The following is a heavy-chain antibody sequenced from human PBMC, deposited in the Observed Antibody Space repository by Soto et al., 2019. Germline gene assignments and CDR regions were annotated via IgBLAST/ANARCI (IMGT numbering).Heavy chain of an antibody. D-gene: IGHD3-10*02. Sequence: PSETLSLTCTVSGGSITRIASYWGWIRQPPGKGLEWIGTIYYSGSTYYNPSLQSRVTISVDTSKNQFSLKLTSVTAADTAVYYCARTLFGWGIWFDPWGQGTLVTVSS. V-gene: IGHV4-39*01. CDR2: IYYSGST. CDR1: GGSITRIASY. J-gene: IGHJ5*02. CDR3: ARTLFGWGIWFDP.